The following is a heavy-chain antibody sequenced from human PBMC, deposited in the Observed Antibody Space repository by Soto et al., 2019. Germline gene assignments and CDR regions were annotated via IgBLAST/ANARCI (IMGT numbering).Heavy chain of an antibody. CDR1: GGIFTNTA. V-gene: IGHV1-69*01. D-gene: IGHD5-18*01. Sequence: QVQVVQSGAEVKKPGSSVKVSCKVSGGIFTNTAFSWVRQAPGQGLEGLGGVILLFDPAYYAQIFRGRLKISADGATTTAYMELSGLTSADTAVYFCATGGHNDGYNFYHGMDVWGQGTTVTVS. J-gene: IGHJ6*02. CDR3: ATGGHNDGYNFYHGMDV. CDR2: VILLFDPA.